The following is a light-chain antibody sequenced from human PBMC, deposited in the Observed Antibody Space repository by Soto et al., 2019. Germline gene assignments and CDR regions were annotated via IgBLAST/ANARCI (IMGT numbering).Light chain of an antibody. CDR1: QSVSSSY. CDR2: GAS. Sequence: EIVLTQSPGTLSLSPGERTTLSCRASQSVSSSYLAWYQQKPGQAPRLLIYGASGRATGIPDRFGGSGSGTDFTLTITRLGPEDFAVYYCQQYGSSPGITFGQGTRLEIK. J-gene: IGKJ5*01. V-gene: IGKV3-20*01. CDR3: QQYGSSPGIT.